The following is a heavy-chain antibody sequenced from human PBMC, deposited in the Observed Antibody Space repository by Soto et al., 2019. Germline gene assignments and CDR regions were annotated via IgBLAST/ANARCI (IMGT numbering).Heavy chain of an antibody. Sequence: GGSLRLSCAASGFTFSSYAMSWVRQAPGKGLEWVSAISGSGGSTYYADSVKGRFTISRDNSKNTLYLQMNSLRAEDTAVYYCAKGTVAEHYYYYGMDVWGQGTTVTVSS. CDR2: ISGSGGST. D-gene: IGHD6-19*01. CDR1: GFTFSSYA. CDR3: AKGTVAEHYYYYGMDV. J-gene: IGHJ6*02. V-gene: IGHV3-23*01.